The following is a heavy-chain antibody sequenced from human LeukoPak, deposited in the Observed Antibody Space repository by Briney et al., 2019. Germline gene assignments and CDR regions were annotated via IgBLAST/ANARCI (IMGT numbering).Heavy chain of an antibody. CDR3: VGADYDILTGYYIDY. J-gene: IGHJ4*02. Sequence: PGGSLRLSCAASGFTFSSFEMHWVRQAPGKGLEWVSYISSSGDTLYYANSMKGRFTISRDNAKNSLYLLMNSLRAEDTAVYYCVGADYDILTGYYIDYWGQGTLVTVSS. CDR1: GFTFSSFE. D-gene: IGHD3-9*01. V-gene: IGHV3-48*03. CDR2: ISSSGDTL.